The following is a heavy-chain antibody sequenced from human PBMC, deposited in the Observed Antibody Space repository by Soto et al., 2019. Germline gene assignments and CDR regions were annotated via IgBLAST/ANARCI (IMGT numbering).Heavy chain of an antibody. Sequence: SETLSLTCTVSGGSISSYYWSWIRQPPGKGLEWIGYIYYSGSTNYNPSLKSRVTISVDTSKNQFSLKLSSVTAADTAVYYCARHRGYYGSGSYSLYYFDYWGQGTLVTVSA. CDR3: ARHRGYYGSGSYSLYYFDY. CDR2: IYYSGST. D-gene: IGHD3-10*01. J-gene: IGHJ4*02. V-gene: IGHV4-59*08. CDR1: GGSISSYY.